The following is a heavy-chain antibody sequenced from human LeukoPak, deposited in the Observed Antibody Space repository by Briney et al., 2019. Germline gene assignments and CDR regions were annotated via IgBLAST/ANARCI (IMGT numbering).Heavy chain of an antibody. V-gene: IGHV3-23*01. CDR1: GFTFSAHT. CDR3: AKDRVCSSNHSPYDQ. CDR2: ISVSDDST. Sequence: GGSLRLSRSASGFTFSAHTVNWGRQPPGKWLEWGLGISVSDDSTYYAASVKGRFTMSRDNSNNLLYLKLNSLTAEDTAVYYCAKDRVCSSNHSPYDQWGQGTLVTVSS. J-gene: IGHJ5*02. D-gene: IGHD6-13*01.